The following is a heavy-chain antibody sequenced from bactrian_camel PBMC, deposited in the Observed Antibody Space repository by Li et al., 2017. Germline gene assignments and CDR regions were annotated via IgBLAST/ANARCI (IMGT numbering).Heavy chain of an antibody. CDR3: AADFLLNQWEGGHFGTY. Sequence: HVQLVESGGGSVQVGGSLRLSCAASGSPYSNRCMAWFRQGPGKEREGIAAVYVNGVATYYADSVKGGFTISKDNAKNTLYLQMNSLKPEDTAMYYCAADFLLNQWEGGHFGTYWGQGTQVTVS. V-gene: IGHV3-3*01. CDR2: VYVNGVAT. CDR1: GSPYSNRC. J-gene: IGHJ4*01. D-gene: IGHD3*01.